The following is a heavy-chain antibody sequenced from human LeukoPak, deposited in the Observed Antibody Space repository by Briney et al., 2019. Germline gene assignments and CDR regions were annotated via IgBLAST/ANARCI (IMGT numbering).Heavy chain of an antibody. V-gene: IGHV4-39*01. CDR2: IYYSGST. J-gene: IGHJ3*02. CDR3: ASKRAMVNAFDI. Sequence: SETLSLTCTVSGGSISSSSYYWGWIRQPPGKGLEWIGSIYYSGSTYYNPSLKSRVTISVDTSKNQFSLKLSFVTATDTAVYYCASKRAMVNAFDIWGQGTMVTVSS. D-gene: IGHD5-18*01. CDR1: GGSISSSSYY.